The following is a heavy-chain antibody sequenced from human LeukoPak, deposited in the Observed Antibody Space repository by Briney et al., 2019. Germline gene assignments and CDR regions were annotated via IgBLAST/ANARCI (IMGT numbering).Heavy chain of an antibody. V-gene: IGHV4-59*08. Sequence: SETLSLTCTVSGGSISSYYWSWIRQRRGKGLEWIGYIYYSGSTNYNPSLKSRVTVSVDTSKNQFSLKLSSVTAADTAVYYCARQGGGFWYFDLWGRGTLVTVSS. J-gene: IGHJ2*01. CDR2: IYYSGST. CDR1: GGSISSYY. CDR3: ARQGGGFWYFDL. D-gene: IGHD6-25*01.